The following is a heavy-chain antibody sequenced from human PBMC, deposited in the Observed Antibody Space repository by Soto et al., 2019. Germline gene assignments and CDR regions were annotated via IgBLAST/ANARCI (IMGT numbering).Heavy chain of an antibody. CDR1: GFTFSDSY. CDR3: ARDPDRGGAFDI. Sequence: QVQLVESGGGLVKPGGSLSLSCVASGFTFSDSYMIWIRQAPGKGLEWVAYISTSSIYTNYADSVKGRFTISRDNANNSLYLQMNSLRADATAVYYCARDPDRGGAFDIWGQGTMVTVSS. CDR2: ISTSSIYT. D-gene: IGHD3-10*01. J-gene: IGHJ3*02. V-gene: IGHV3-11*06.